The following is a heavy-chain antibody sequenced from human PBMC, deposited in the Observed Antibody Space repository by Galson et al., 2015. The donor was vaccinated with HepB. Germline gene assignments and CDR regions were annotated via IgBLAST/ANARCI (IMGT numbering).Heavy chain of an antibody. Sequence: SLRLSCAASGFTFSTYWMAWVRQAPGKGLEWVANIMYDESDKNYVDSVRGRFTITRDNAKSSLFLQMNSLRGEDTAVYYCARDSSGSLDYWGQGTLVTVSS. V-gene: IGHV3-7*01. J-gene: IGHJ4*02. D-gene: IGHD1-26*01. CDR1: GFTFSTYW. CDR3: ARDSSGSLDY. CDR2: IMYDESDK.